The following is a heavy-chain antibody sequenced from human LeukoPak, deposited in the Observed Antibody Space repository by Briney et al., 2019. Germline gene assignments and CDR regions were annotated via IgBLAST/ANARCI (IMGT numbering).Heavy chain of an antibody. CDR1: GFTFTSYG. Sequence: GGSLRLSCAASGFTFTSYGMSWVRQAPGRGLEWVSAISGSGTTTYYADSVKGRFTISRDNSKNTLYLQMNSLRAEDTAVYYCAKARDGYGSGSYSDYWGQGTLVTVSS. D-gene: IGHD3-10*01. J-gene: IGHJ4*02. CDR2: ISGSGTTT. CDR3: AKARDGYGSGSYSDY. V-gene: IGHV3-23*01.